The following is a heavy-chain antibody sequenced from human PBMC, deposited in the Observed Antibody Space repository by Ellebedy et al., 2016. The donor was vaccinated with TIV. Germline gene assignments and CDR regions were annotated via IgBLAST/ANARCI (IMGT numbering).Heavy chain of an antibody. D-gene: IGHD1-26*01. J-gene: IGHJ4*02. CDR3: AREGVGSTTIFDY. Sequence: AASVKVSCKASEYTFSSYAMNWARQAPGQGLEWMGWINTNTGNPTYAQGFTGRFVFSLDTSVSTAYLQISSLKAEDTAVYYCAREGVGSTTIFDYWGQGTLVTVSS. CDR2: INTNTGNP. CDR1: EYTFSSYA. V-gene: IGHV7-4-1*02.